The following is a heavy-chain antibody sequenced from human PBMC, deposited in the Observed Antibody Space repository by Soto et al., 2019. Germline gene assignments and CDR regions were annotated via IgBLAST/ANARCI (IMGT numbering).Heavy chain of an antibody. CDR1: GIPLPQYP. CDR3: ARATLALAGMFGYYGMDV. CDR2: ISWNGGYI. V-gene: IGHV3-9*01. J-gene: IGHJ6*02. D-gene: IGHD6-19*01. Sequence: PACSRYLGSATYGIPLPQYPMYSVLQAPGNGLEWVSGISWNGGYIGFADSVKGRFTISRDNAKNSLYLQLNSLRPEDTALYYCARATLALAGMFGYYGMDVWGQGTTVTVSS.